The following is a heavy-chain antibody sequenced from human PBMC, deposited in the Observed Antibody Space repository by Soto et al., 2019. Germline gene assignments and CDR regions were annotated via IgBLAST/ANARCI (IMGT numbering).Heavy chain of an antibody. CDR2: LSRSGDTT. J-gene: IGHJ6*02. CDR1: GFTFICYG. V-gene: IGHV3-23*01. CDR3: AKGTQFFCYYAMDV. Sequence: GGSRSLSGSSSGFTFICYGMSWARHSPGSGLEWVSDLSRSGDTTYYADSGRGRVSIARNNSKSTRCPQMSRLRGDDTAVYYGAKGTQFFCYYAMDVWGQGTTVTVSS.